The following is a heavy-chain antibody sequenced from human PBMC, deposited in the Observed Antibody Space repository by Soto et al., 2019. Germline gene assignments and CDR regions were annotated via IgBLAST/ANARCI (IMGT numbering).Heavy chain of an antibody. CDR1: GFTFSNYA. CDR3: ARALLTMARGRPGFC. CDR2: IWYDGSEN. Sequence: QVQLVESGGGVVQPGRSLRLSCAASGFTFSNYAMHWVRQAPGKGLEWVAVIWYDGSENYYADSVKGRFTISRDNSENTLNKQMISRRAWATAVYYWARALLTMARGRPGFCRGQGTVVPVSS. D-gene: IGHD3-10*01. V-gene: IGHV3-33*01. J-gene: IGHJ4*02.